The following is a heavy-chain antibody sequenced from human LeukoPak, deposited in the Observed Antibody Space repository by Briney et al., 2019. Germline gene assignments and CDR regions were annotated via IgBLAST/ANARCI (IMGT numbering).Heavy chain of an antibody. V-gene: IGHV3-23*01. J-gene: IGHJ4*02. CDR2: ISGSGGST. CDR1: GFTFSSYW. CDR3: AKDLKRYFDWTFDY. D-gene: IGHD3-9*01. Sequence: GGSLRLSCAASGFTFSSYWMNWARQAPGKGLEWVSAISGSGGSTYYADSVKGRFTISRDNSKNTLYLQMNSLRAEDTAVYYCAKDLKRYFDWTFDYWGQGTLVTVSS.